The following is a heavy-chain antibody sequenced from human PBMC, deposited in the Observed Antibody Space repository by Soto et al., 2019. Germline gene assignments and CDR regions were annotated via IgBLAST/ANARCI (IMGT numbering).Heavy chain of an antibody. D-gene: IGHD3-10*01. CDR2: IYYSGST. Sequence: PSETLSLTCTVSGGSISRGGYCWSWIRQHPGKGLEWIGYIYYSGSTYYNPSLKSRVTISVDTSKNQFSLKLSSVTAADTAVYYCAREPKTYYYGSGSLVSAVYYYGMDVWGQGTTVTVSS. V-gene: IGHV4-31*03. J-gene: IGHJ6*02. CDR1: GGSISRGGYC. CDR3: AREPKTYYYGSGSLVSAVYYYGMDV.